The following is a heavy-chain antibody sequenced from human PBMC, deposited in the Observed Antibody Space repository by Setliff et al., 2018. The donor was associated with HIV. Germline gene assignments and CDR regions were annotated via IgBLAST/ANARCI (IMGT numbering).Heavy chain of an antibody. CDR1: GGSISSSGYY. CDR3: ATGIAAEGY. J-gene: IGHJ4*02. D-gene: IGHD6-13*01. CDR2: IHYSGTT. V-gene: IGHV4-31*03. Sequence: SETLSLTCSVSGGSISSSGYYWSWIRQHPGKGLEWLGYIHYSGTTYYSPSLESRLTISIDTSENQFSLLLKSLTAADTAVYYCATGIAAEGYWGQGTLVTVSS.